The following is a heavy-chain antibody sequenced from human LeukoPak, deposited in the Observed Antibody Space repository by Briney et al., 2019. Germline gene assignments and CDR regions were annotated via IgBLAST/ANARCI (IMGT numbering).Heavy chain of an antibody. V-gene: IGHV4-39*02. J-gene: IGHJ5*02. D-gene: IGHD6-19*01. CDR1: GGSITSSSYY. Sequence: KPSETLSLTCTVSGGSITSSSYYWVWIRQPPGGGLEWIGSMFHGGSTYDNPSLKSRVTISGDTSKSQFSLQLNSVTPEDTAVYYCARERSSAWYSGGWFNPWGQGTLVTVSS. CDR3: ARERSSAWYSGGWFNP. CDR2: MFHGGST.